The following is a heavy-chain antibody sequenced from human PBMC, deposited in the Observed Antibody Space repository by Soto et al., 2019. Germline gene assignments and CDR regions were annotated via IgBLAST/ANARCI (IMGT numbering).Heavy chain of an antibody. D-gene: IGHD1-20*01. CDR1: GFNFSSYA. CDR3: ARDFGIPGTYLPSWFDP. V-gene: IGHV3-30-3*01. J-gene: IGHJ5*01. Sequence: QVHLVESGGGVVQPGRSLRLSCAASGFNFSSYAMHWVRQAPGKGLEWVAFISDDITSKYSTDSVKGRFTVSRDNSKNTLYLQMNSLRVEDTAVYYCARDFGIPGTYLPSWFDPWGQGTLVTVSS. CDR2: ISDDITSK.